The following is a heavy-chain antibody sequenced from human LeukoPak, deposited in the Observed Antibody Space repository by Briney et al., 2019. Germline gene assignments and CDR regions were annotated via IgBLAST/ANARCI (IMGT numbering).Heavy chain of an antibody. Sequence: GGSLRLSCAASRFTFSIYWMSWVRQAPGKGLEWVSYISGSGSTIYYADSVKGRFTISRDNAKNSLYLQMNSLRAEDTAVYYCARVGSSSGYYFDYWGQGTLVTVSS. CDR1: RFTFSIYW. D-gene: IGHD6-19*01. CDR3: ARVGSSSGYYFDY. CDR2: ISGSGSTI. V-gene: IGHV3-11*01. J-gene: IGHJ4*02.